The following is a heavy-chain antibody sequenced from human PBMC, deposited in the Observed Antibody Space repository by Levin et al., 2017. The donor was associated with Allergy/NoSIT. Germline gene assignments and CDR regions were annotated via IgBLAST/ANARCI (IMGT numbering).Heavy chain of an antibody. J-gene: IGHJ5*02. Sequence: GGSLRLSCAASGFTFSSYGMHWVRQAPGKGLEWVAIIWYDGSNKNYADSVKGRFTISRDNSKNTLYLQMNSLRAEDTAVYYCARGDEYQLLGRFDPWGQGTLVTVSS. CDR3: ARGDEYQLLGRFDP. D-gene: IGHD2-2*01. CDR2: IWYDGSNK. CDR1: GFTFSSYG. V-gene: IGHV3-33*01.